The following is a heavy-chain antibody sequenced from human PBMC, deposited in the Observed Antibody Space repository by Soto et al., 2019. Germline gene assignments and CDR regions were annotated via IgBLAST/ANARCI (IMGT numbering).Heavy chain of an antibody. Sequence: SETLSLTCTVSGGSISSGGYYWSWIRQHPGKGLEWIGYIYYSGSTYYNPSLKSRVTISVDTSKNQFSLKLSSVTAADTAVYYCASYCSSTSCHRPEYFQHWGQGTLVTVSS. D-gene: IGHD2-2*01. CDR3: ASYCSSTSCHRPEYFQH. CDR2: IYYSGST. V-gene: IGHV4-31*03. CDR1: GGSISSGGYY. J-gene: IGHJ1*01.